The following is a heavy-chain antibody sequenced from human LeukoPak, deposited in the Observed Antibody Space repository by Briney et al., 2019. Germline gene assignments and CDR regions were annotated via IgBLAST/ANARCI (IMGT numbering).Heavy chain of an antibody. J-gene: IGHJ5*02. Sequence: QAXGXXXXXMGWMNPNSGNTGYAQKFQGRVTMTRNTSISTAYMELSSLRSEDTAVYYCARGQDSSSTPWGQGTLVTVSS. V-gene: IGHV1-8*01. CDR2: MNPNSGNT. D-gene: IGHD6-13*01. CDR3: ARGQDSSSTP.